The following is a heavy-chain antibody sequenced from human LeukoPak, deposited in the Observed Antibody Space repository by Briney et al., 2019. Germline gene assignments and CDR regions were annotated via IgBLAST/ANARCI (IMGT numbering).Heavy chain of an antibody. CDR1: GFTFSNAW. CDR3: TTQQWLPRGFEDY. CDR2: IKSKTDGGTT. D-gene: IGHD5-24*01. V-gene: IGHV3-15*01. Sequence: KAGGSLRLSCAASGFTFSNAWMSWVRQAPGKGLEWVGRIKSKTDGGTTDYAAPVKGRFTISRDDSKNTLYLQMNSLKTEDTAVYYCTTQQWLPRGFEDYWGQGTLVTVSS. J-gene: IGHJ4*02.